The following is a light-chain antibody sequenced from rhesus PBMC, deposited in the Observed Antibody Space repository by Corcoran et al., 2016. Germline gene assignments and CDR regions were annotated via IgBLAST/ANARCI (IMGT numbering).Light chain of an antibody. CDR2: KAS. CDR3: LQYSSSPWT. J-gene: IGKJ1*01. V-gene: IGKV1-22*01. Sequence: DIQMTQSPSSLSPSVGDTVTITCRASQSISSWLDWYQQKPGKAPKLLIYKASSLQSGVPSRFSGSGSGTAFTLTISILQAEDFATYYCLQYSSSPWTFGQGTKVEIK. CDR1: QSISSW.